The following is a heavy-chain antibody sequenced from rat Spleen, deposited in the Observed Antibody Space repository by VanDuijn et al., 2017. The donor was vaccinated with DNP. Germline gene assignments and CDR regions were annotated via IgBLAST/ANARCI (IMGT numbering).Heavy chain of an antibody. CDR3: ARRGLRRTIDA. D-gene: IGHD1-11*01. CDR1: GFTFSNHD. J-gene: IGHJ4*01. CDR2: ISPSGGST. Sequence: EVQLVESGGGLVQPGRSLKLSCAASGFTFSNHDMAWVRQAPTKGLEWVASISPSGGSTYYRDSVKGRFTVSRDNAKSSLYLQMDSLRSEDTALNYCARRGLRRTIDAWGQGTSVTVSS. V-gene: IGHV5-25*01.